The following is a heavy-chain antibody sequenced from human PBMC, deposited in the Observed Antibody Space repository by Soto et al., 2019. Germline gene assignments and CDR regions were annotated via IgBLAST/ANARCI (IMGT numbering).Heavy chain of an antibody. D-gene: IGHD7-27*01. J-gene: IGHJ4*02. Sequence: QVQLVESGGGVVQPGRSLRLSCAASGFTFSSYGMHWVRQAPGKGLEWVAAIWYDGSNTYYADSVKGRFTISRDNSRNTLYLQMNSLRAEDTAVYHCVRDLLGSGGHFDYWGQGTLVTVSS. CDR2: IWYDGSNT. V-gene: IGHV3-33*01. CDR3: VRDLLGSGGHFDY. CDR1: GFTFSSYG.